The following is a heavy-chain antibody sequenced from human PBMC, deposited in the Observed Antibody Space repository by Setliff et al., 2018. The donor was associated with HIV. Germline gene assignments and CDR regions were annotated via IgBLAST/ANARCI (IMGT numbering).Heavy chain of an antibody. CDR3: VRLFITDGITSSSFDL. V-gene: IGHV4-31*02. CDR1: GDSISSGGYY. CDR2: IYYSGST. J-gene: IGHJ3*01. Sequence: PSETLSLTCTVSGDSISSGGYYWSWIRQLPGKGLEWIGYIYYSGSTFYNPSLKSRVSISVDTAKNQFSLKLTSVTAADTAVYYCVRLFITDGITSSSFDLWGQGTVVTVSS. D-gene: IGHD3-9*01.